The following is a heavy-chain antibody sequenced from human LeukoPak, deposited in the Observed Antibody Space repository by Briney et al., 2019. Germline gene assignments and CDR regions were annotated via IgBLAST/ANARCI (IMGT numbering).Heavy chain of an antibody. V-gene: IGHV4-59*01. J-gene: IGHJ4*02. Sequence: PSETLPLTCAVYGGSFSGYYWSWIRQPPGKGLEWIGYIYYSGSTNYNPSLKSRVTISVDTSRNQFSLKLSSVTAADTAVYYCARGRFLERYYFDYWGQGTLVTVSS. CDR3: ARGRFLERYYFDY. CDR1: GGSFSGYY. D-gene: IGHD3-3*01. CDR2: IYYSGST.